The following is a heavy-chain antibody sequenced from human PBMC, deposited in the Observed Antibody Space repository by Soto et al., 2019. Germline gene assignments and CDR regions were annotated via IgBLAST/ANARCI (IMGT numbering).Heavy chain of an antibody. V-gene: IGHV1-46*01. CDR3: ASLIGVDTLRDY. CDR2: IDPDGGST. Sequence: ASVNVSYTASGYSFTSYFMHWVRQAPGQGREGMGIIDPDGGSTSYAQKFQGRVTMTTDTSTSTVYVELNSVRSEDTAVYYCASLIGVDTLRDYWGQGTLVTVSS. D-gene: IGHD3-9*01. CDR1: GYSFTSYF. J-gene: IGHJ4*02.